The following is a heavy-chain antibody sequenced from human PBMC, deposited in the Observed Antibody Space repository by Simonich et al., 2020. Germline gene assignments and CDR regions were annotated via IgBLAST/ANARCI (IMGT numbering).Heavy chain of an antibody. J-gene: IGHJ4*02. CDR2: ISYDEINK. CDR1: GFTFSSYA. V-gene: IGHV3-30*07. Sequence: QVQLVESGGGVVQPGRSLRLSCAASGFTFSSYAMHWVRQAPGKGLGWVAVISYDEINKDYADSVKGRFTISRDNSKNTLYLQMNSLGAEDTAVYYCARDGERYCGGDCYSYFDYWGQGTLVTVSS. CDR3: ARDGERYCGGDCYSYFDY. D-gene: IGHD2-21*02.